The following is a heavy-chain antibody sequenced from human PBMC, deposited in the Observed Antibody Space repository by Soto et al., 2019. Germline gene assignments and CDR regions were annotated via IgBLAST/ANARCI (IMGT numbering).Heavy chain of an antibody. CDR3: AKPVDTAMAYDY. J-gene: IGHJ4*02. V-gene: IGHV5-10-1*01. Sequence: PGESLKISCKGSGYSFTSYWISWVRQMPGKGLEWMGRIDPSDSYTNYSPSFQGHVTISADKSISTAYLQWSSLKASDTAMYYCAKPVDTAMAYDYWGQGTLVTVSS. D-gene: IGHD5-18*01. CDR1: GYSFTSYW. CDR2: IDPSDSYT.